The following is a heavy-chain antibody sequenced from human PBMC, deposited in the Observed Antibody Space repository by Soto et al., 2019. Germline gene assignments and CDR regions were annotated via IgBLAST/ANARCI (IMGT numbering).Heavy chain of an antibody. CDR3: ARGDRGAFDL. CDR1: GFSLYNYA. CDR2: ISVSGGNI. Sequence: GGSLRLSCAASGFSLYNYAMDWVRQAPGQGLEWVSYISVSGGNIHYADSVKGRFTISRDNAKNTLYPQMNSLRAEDTAVYYCARGDRGAFDLWGQGTMVTVSS. J-gene: IGHJ3*01. V-gene: IGHV3-21*05. D-gene: IGHD2-21*02.